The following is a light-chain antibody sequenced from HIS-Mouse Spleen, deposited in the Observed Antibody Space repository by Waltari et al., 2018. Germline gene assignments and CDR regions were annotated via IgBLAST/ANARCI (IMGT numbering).Light chain of an antibody. CDR2: GKN. J-gene: IGLJ2*01. CDR3: NSRDSIGNHCV. CDR1: SLRSYY. Sequence: SSELTQDPAVSVALGQTVRITCQGDSLRSYYASWYQQKPGQAPVLVIYGKNNRPSGIPDRFSGSSSRNTASLTISEAQSEDETDYYDNSRDSIGNHCVFGGGTKLTVL. V-gene: IGLV3-19*01.